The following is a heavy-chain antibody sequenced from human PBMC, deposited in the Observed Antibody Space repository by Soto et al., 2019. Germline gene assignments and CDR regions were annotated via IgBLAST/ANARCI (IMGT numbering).Heavy chain of an antibody. J-gene: IGHJ4*02. CDR3: ARDQKGGTAARYYFDY. D-gene: IGHD6-6*01. Sequence: GASVKVSCKASGYTFTSYYMHWVRQAPGQGLEWMGIINPSGGSTSYAQKFQGRDTMTRDTSTSTVYMELSSLRSEDTAVYYCARDQKGGTAARYYFDYWGQGTLVTV. CDR2: INPSGGST. V-gene: IGHV1-46*01. CDR1: GYTFTSYY.